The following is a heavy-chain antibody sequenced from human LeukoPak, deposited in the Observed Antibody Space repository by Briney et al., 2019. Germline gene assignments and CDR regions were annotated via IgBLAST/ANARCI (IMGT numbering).Heavy chain of an antibody. Sequence: GGSLRLSCAASGFTFSSYAMSWVRQAPGKGLEWVGRIIRRTDGGTTDYAAAVKGRFTISRDDSKNTLYLQMNSLKTEDTAVYFCTAWESFGGGQGTLVTVSS. V-gene: IGHV3-15*01. J-gene: IGHJ1*01. CDR1: GFTFSSYA. CDR2: IIRRTDGGTT. D-gene: IGHD3-10*01. CDR3: TAWESFG.